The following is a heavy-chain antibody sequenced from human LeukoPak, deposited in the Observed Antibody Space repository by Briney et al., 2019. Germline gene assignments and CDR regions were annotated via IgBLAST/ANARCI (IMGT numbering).Heavy chain of an antibody. CDR1: GFPFTNNW. V-gene: IGHV3-7*02. CDR2: IMQDGRET. J-gene: IGHJ3*02. Sequence: GGSLRLSCAASGFPFTNNWMTWVRQAPGKGLEWVATIMQDGRETYYVDSVKGRFTISRDNVRDSVYLQMTILRAEDAAVYYCARAGYGGNSLFLIWGQGTMVTVSS. D-gene: IGHD4-23*01. CDR3: ARAGYGGNSLFLI.